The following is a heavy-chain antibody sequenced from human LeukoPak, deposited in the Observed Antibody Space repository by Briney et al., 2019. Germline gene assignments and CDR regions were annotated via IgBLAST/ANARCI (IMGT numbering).Heavy chain of an antibody. V-gene: IGHV3-9*03. CDR2: ISWNSGSI. CDR1: GFTFDDYA. D-gene: IGHD1-26*01. Sequence: GGSLRLSCAASGFTFDDYAMHWVRQAPGKGLEWVSGISWNSGSIGYADSVKGRFTISRDNAKTSLYLQMNSLRAEDMALYYCAKAVSGEIVGASVFDYWGQGTLVTVSS. J-gene: IGHJ4*02. CDR3: AKAVSGEIVGASVFDY.